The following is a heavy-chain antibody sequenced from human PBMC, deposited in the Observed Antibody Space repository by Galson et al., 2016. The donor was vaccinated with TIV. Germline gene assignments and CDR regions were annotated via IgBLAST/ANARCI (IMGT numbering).Heavy chain of an antibody. D-gene: IGHD4-17*01. CDR2: IMPIFGTI. V-gene: IGHV1-69*13. Sequence: SVKVSCKASGGTFSNYAINWVRQAPGQGLEWMGGIMPIFGTINYAQKFQGRLTITADESTTTAYMELSSLRSEDTAVFYCARAAPNTTGPRSFDYWGQGTLVTVSS. J-gene: IGHJ4*02. CDR1: GGTFSNYA. CDR3: ARAAPNTTGPRSFDY.